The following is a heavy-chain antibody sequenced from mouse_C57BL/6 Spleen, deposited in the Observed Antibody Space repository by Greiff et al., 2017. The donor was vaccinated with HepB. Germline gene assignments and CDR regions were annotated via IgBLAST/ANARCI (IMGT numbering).Heavy chain of an antibody. J-gene: IGHJ1*03. CDR3: TRYDYDVGYWYFDV. Sequence: VQLQQSGAELVRPGASVTLSCKASGYTFTDYEMHWVKQTPVHGLEWIGAIDPETGGTAYNQKFKGKAILTADKSSSTAYMELRSLTSEDSAVYYCTRYDYDVGYWYFDVWGTGTTVTVSS. CDR1: GYTFTDYE. V-gene: IGHV1-15*01. CDR2: IDPETGGT. D-gene: IGHD2-4*01.